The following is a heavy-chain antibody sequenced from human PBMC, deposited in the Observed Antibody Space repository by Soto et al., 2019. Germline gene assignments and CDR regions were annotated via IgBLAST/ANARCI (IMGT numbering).Heavy chain of an antibody. CDR1: GGSFSGYY. Sequence: SETLSLTCAVYGGSFSGYYWSWIRQPPGKGLEWIGEINHSGSTNYNPSLKSRVTISVDTSKNQFSLKLSSVTAADTAVYYCAGWLGYFQHWGQGTLVTVSS. D-gene: IGHD5-12*01. V-gene: IGHV4-34*01. J-gene: IGHJ1*01. CDR2: INHSGST. CDR3: AGWLGYFQH.